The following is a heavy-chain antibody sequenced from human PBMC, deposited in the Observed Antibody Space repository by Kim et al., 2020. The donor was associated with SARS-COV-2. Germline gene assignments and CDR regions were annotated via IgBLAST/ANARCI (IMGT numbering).Heavy chain of an antibody. J-gene: IGHJ4*02. Sequence: GGSLRLSCAASGFTFSSYAMSWVRQAPGKGLEWVSAISGSGGSTYYADSVKGRFTISRDNSKNTLYLQMNSLRAEDTAVYYCAKDQSSMYYYDSSGYLAFDYWGQGTLVTVSS. CDR1: GFTFSSYA. CDR3: AKDQSSMYYYDSSGYLAFDY. CDR2: ISGSGGST. V-gene: IGHV3-23*01. D-gene: IGHD3-22*01.